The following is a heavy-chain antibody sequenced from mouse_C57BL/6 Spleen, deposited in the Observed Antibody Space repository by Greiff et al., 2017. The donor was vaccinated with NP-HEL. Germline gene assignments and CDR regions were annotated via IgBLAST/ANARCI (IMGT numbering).Heavy chain of an antibody. V-gene: IGHV1-72*01. CDR3: ARWVNYGNADYFDY. CDR1: GYTFTSYW. Sequence: QVQLQQSGAELVKPGASVKLSCKASGYTFTSYWMHWVKQRPGRGLEWIGRIDPNSGGTKYNEKFKSKATLTVDKTSSTAYKQLSNLTSADSAVYYCARWVNYGNADYFDYWGQGTTLTVSS. J-gene: IGHJ2*01. CDR2: IDPNSGGT. D-gene: IGHD2-1*01.